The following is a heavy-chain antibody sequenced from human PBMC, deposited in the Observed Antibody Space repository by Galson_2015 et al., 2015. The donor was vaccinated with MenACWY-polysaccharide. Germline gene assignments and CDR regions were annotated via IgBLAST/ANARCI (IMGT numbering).Heavy chain of an antibody. CDR2: IYPGDSDT. D-gene: IGHD5-12*01. V-gene: IGHV5-51*01. CDR1: GYTFTNYW. J-gene: IGHJ4*02. CDR3: ARQYTAYDY. Sequence: SGAEGKKPGEFLKISCKGSGYTFTNYWIAGWRQMPGKGLEWMGFIYPGDSDTRYSPSFQGQVTISADKSVNTAYLQWSSLKASDNAMYHCARQYTAYDYWGQGTLVTVSS.